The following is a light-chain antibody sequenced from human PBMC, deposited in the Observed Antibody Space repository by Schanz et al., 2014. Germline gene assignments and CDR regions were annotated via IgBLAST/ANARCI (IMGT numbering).Light chain of an antibody. Sequence: EIVLTQSPGTLSLSPGERATLSCRASQSVSSSYLAWYQQKPGQAPRLLIYGASSRATGIPDRFSGSGSGXXFTLTISRLEPEDLAVYYCHQYGSSPYTFGQGTKLEIK. J-gene: IGKJ2*01. CDR2: GAS. CDR3: HQYGSSPYT. CDR1: QSVSSSY. V-gene: IGKV3-20*01.